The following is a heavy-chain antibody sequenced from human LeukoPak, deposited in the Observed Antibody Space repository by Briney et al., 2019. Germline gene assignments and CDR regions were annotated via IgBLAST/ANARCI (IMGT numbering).Heavy chain of an antibody. J-gene: IGHJ3*02. Sequence: SETLSLTCTVSGGSISSYYWSWIRQPPGKGLEWIGYIYYSGSTNYNPSLKSRVTISVDTSKNQFSLKLSSVTAADTAVYYCAREYSGSYLAAFDIWGQGTMVTVSP. CDR3: AREYSGSYLAAFDI. CDR1: GGSISSYY. CDR2: IYYSGST. V-gene: IGHV4-59*01. D-gene: IGHD1-26*01.